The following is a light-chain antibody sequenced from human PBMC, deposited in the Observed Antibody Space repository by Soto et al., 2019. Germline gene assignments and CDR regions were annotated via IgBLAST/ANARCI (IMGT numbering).Light chain of an antibody. CDR1: LPVSSTY. Sequence: EFVLTQSPGTLSLSPGARAPLSCRASLPVSSTYLTWYQQRPGQAPRLLIYATSTRSTDVPDRFSGSGSGTDFTLTISGLEPEDFGMYYCQLYGTSPLFGPGTKVDIK. CDR2: ATS. J-gene: IGKJ3*01. CDR3: QLYGTSPL. V-gene: IGKV3-20*01.